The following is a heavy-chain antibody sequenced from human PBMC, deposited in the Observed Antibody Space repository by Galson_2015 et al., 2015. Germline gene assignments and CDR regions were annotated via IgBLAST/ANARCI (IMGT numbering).Heavy chain of an antibody. V-gene: IGHV5-51*01. CDR2: IYSGDSDT. J-gene: IGHJ5*02. D-gene: IGHD6-19*01. CDR3: ARGPSSGWYGRWLDP. CDR1: GYSFTSYW. Sequence: QSGAEAKKPGESLKISCKGSGYSFTSYWIGWVRQMPGKGLEWVGIIYSGDSDTRYSPSFQGQVTISADKSISTAYLQWSSLKASDTAMYYCARGPSSGWYGRWLDPWGQGTLVTVSS.